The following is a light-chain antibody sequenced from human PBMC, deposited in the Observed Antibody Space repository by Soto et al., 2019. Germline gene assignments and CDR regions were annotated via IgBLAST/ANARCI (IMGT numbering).Light chain of an antibody. Sequence: DIQLTQSASTLSASLGDRVTITCRASQSISSWLAWYQQKPGKAPKLLIYKASSLESGVPSRFSGSESGTESTLTISSLQPDDFATYYCQQYHSYWTFGQGTQVDIK. CDR1: QSISSW. CDR2: KAS. V-gene: IGKV1-5*03. CDR3: QQYHSYWT. J-gene: IGKJ1*01.